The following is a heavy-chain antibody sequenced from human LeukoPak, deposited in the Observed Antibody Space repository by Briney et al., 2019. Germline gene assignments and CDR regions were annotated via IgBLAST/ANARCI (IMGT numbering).Heavy chain of an antibody. D-gene: IGHD1-26*01. CDR3: AAVQVGANYYFDY. Sequence: SAKVSCKASGFTFTSSAMQWVRQARGQRLERIGWIVVGSGNTNYAQKFQERVTITRDMSTSRAYMELSSLRSEDTAVYYCAAVQVGANYYFDYWGQGTLVTVSS. J-gene: IGHJ4*02. V-gene: IGHV1-58*02. CDR2: IVVGSGNT. CDR1: GFTFTSSA.